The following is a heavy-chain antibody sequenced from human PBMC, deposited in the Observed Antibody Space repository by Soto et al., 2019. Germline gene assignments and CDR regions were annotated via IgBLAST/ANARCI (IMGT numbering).Heavy chain of an antibody. CDR3: AKGEDYYDSSVDAFDI. V-gene: IGHV3-23*01. CDR2: ISGSGGST. J-gene: IGHJ3*02. D-gene: IGHD3-22*01. CDR1: RFTFSSYA. Sequence: EVQLLESGGGLVQPGGSLRLSCAASRFTFSSYAMSWVRQAPGKGLEWVSAISGSGGSTYYADSVKGRFTISRDNSKNTLYLQMNSLRAEDTAVYYCAKGEDYYDSSVDAFDIWGQGTMVTVSS.